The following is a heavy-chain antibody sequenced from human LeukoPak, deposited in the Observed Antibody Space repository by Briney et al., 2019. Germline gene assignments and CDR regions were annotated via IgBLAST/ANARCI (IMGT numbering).Heavy chain of an antibody. Sequence: GRSLRLSCAASGFTFRNHGMHWARQAPGKGLEWVAFIRYDGTNSYYADPVKGRFTVSRDNSKNTLYLQMNSLRAEDTAVYYCARDRGAIQYFDYWGQGTLVTVSS. J-gene: IGHJ4*02. V-gene: IGHV3-33*01. CDR3: ARDRGAIQYFDY. CDR2: IRYDGTNS. D-gene: IGHD2-2*02. CDR1: GFTFRNHG.